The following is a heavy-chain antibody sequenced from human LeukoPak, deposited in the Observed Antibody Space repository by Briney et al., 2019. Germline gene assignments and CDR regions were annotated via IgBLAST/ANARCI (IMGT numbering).Heavy chain of an antibody. Sequence: SETLSLTCTVSGGSISSSSYYWGWIRQPPGKGLEWIGYIYYSGSTNYNPSLKSRVTVSVDTSKNQFSLKLSSVTAADTAVYYCAREWRFLDGGYFDYWGQGTLVTVSS. J-gene: IGHJ4*02. CDR2: IYYSGST. CDR1: GGSISSSSYY. CDR3: AREWRFLDGGYFDY. V-gene: IGHV4-61*01. D-gene: IGHD3-3*01.